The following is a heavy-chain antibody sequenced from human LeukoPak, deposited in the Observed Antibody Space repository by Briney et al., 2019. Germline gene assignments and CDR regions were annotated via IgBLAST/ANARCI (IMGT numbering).Heavy chain of an antibody. CDR1: GFTFSSYA. V-gene: IGHV3-23*01. CDR3: AKYGSATYYYDSSGYERGAKFYYYYMDV. Sequence: GGSLRLSCAASGFTFSSYAMSWVRQAPGKGLEWDSAISGSGGSTYYADSVKGRFTISRDNSKNTLYLQMNSLRAEDTAVYYCAKYGSATYYYDSSGYERGAKFYYYYMDVWGKGTTVTVSS. CDR2: ISGSGGST. J-gene: IGHJ6*03. D-gene: IGHD3-22*01.